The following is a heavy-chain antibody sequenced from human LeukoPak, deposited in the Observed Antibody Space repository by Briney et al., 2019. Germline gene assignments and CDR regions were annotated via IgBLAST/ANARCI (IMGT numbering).Heavy chain of an antibody. CDR2: TNPNSGNT. CDR1: GYTFTSYD. J-gene: IGHJ5*02. Sequence: GASVKVSCKASGYTFTSYDINWVRQATGQGLEWMGWTNPNSGNTGYAQKFQGRVTMTEDTSTDTAYMELSSLRSEDTAVYYCATAWFGEHKNWFDPWGQGTLVTVSS. V-gene: IGHV1-8*01. CDR3: ATAWFGEHKNWFDP. D-gene: IGHD3-10*01.